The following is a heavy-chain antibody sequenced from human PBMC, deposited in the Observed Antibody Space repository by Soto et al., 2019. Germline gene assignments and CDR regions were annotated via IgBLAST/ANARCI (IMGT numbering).Heavy chain of an antibody. CDR1: GYTFSSYA. CDR2: INAGNGNT. CDR3: ARDPVEDYYYGMDV. D-gene: IGHD2-15*01. J-gene: IGHJ6*02. V-gene: IGHV1-3*01. Sequence: ASVKVSCKASGYTFSSYAMHWVRQAPGQRLEWMGWINAGNGNTKYSQKFQGRVTITRDTSASTAYMELSSLRSEDTAVYYCARDPVEDYYYGMDVWGQGTTVTVSS.